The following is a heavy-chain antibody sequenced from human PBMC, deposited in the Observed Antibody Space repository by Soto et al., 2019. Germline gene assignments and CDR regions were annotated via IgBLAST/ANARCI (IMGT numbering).Heavy chain of an antibody. Sequence: SETLSLTCTVTGGSISSSSYYWGWIRQPPGKGLEWIGSIYFSGSTHYNVSLTSRVTISVDTSRNQFSLKLSSVTATDTAVYYCARHVRGCQQMLDNWGYGALVT. V-gene: IGHV4-39*01. D-gene: IGHD6-13*01. CDR2: IYFSGST. CDR1: GGSISSSSYY. J-gene: IGHJ4*01. CDR3: ARHVRGCQQMLDN.